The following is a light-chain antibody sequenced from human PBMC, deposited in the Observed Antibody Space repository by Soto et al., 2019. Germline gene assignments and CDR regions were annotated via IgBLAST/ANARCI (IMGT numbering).Light chain of an antibody. V-gene: IGKV3-20*01. CDR3: QQFSSYPLT. J-gene: IGKJ4*01. Sequence: EIVLTQSPGTLSLSPGERATLSRRASQSVSSSYLAWYQQKPGQAPRLLIYGASSRATGIPDRFSGSGSGTDFTLTISRLEPEDFAVYYCQQFSSYPLTFGGGTKVDI. CDR2: GAS. CDR1: QSVSSSY.